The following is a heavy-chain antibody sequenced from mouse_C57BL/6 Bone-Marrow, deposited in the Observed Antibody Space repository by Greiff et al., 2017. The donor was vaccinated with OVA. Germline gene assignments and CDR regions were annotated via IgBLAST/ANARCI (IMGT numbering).Heavy chain of an antibody. CDR2: INPNNGGT. Sequence: EVQLQQSGPELVKPGASVKISCKASGYTFTDYNMDWVKQSHGKSLEWIGDINPNNGGTIYNQKFKGKATLTVDKSSSTAYMELRSLTSEDTAVYYCASRYYGRGYFDVWGTGTTVTVSS. V-gene: IGHV1-18*01. D-gene: IGHD1-1*01. CDR1: GYTFTDYN. CDR3: ASRYYGRGYFDV. J-gene: IGHJ1*03.